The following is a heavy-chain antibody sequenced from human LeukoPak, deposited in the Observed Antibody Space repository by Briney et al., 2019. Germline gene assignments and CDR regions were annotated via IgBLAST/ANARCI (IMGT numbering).Heavy chain of an antibody. D-gene: IGHD3-22*01. CDR2: ISSSCCST. J-gene: IGHJ3*02. V-gene: IGHV3-23*01. Sequence: GGSLRLSCAASGFTFSSYVMRGVRHPPSKALGGVSAISSSCCSTYYADCVKGRFTISRDNSKNTLYLQMNSLRAEDTAVYYCAKVYDSSGYYLSDAFDIWGQGTMVTISS. CDR1: GFTFSSYV. CDR3: AKVYDSSGYYLSDAFDI.